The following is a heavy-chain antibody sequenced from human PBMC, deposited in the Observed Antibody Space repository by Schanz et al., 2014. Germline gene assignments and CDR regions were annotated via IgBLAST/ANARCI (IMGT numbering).Heavy chain of an antibody. CDR1: GFTFGENY. CDR2: ISSTGIHT. CDR3: ASLRVEYSSSFGAFDI. Sequence: PGGSLRLSCASSGFTFGENYMHWIRQAPGKGLEWVSVISSTGIHTDYAESVKGRFTISRDNAKNSLFLQMNSLRAEDTAVYYCASLRVEYSSSFGAFDIWGQGTMVTVSS. V-gene: IGHV3-11*06. J-gene: IGHJ3*02. D-gene: IGHD6-6*01.